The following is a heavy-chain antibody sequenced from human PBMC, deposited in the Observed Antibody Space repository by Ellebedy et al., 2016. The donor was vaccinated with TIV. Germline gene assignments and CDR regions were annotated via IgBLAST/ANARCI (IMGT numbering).Heavy chain of an antibody. J-gene: IGHJ6*02. CDR1: GGSISSSSYY. D-gene: IGHD6-13*01. Sequence: SETLSLXCTVSGGSISSSSYYWGWIRQPPGKGLEWIGYIHYSGSTTYNPSLKSRVTISVDTSKNQFSLKLSSVTAADTAVYYCARERGQQLVGRLFYYYYGMDVWGQGTTVTVSS. V-gene: IGHV4-39*07. CDR2: IHYSGST. CDR3: ARERGQQLVGRLFYYYYGMDV.